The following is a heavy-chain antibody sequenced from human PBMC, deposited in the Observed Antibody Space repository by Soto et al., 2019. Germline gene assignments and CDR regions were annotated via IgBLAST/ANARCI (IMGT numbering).Heavy chain of an antibody. V-gene: IGHV4-59*01. Sequence: RSLTCTVSGGSISSYYCSWIRQPPGKGLEWIGYIYYSGSTNYNPSLKSRVTISLDTSKSQFSLKLSSVTAADTAVYYCARGDWGSNFDYWGKGTLVTVSS. J-gene: IGHJ4*02. CDR1: GGSISSYY. D-gene: IGHD7-27*01. CDR3: ARGDWGSNFDY. CDR2: IYYSGST.